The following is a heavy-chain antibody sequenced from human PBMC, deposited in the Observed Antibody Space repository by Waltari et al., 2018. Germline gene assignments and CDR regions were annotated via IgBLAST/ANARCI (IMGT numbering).Heavy chain of an antibody. CDR3: ARGDYSSGRYSDY. D-gene: IGHD3-10*01. CDR1: GYTFTNYF. Sequence: QVQLVQSGAEVKNPGASVKVSCKASGYTFTNYFVHWVRQAPGQGLEWMGRINPNSGASDDAQQFQGRVTMTRDTSITTTYMQLSRLTSDDTAIYYCARGDYSSGRYSDYWGQGTLVTVSS. CDR2: INPNSGAS. V-gene: IGHV1-2*06. J-gene: IGHJ4*02.